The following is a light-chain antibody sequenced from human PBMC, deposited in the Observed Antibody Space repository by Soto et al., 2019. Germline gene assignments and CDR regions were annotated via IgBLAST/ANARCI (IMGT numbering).Light chain of an antibody. J-gene: IGLJ1*01. CDR2: DVS. Sequence: QSALTQPASVSGSPGQSITISCTGTSSDVGGYNYVSWYQQEPGKAPKLMIYDVSNRPSGVSNRFSGSKSGNTASLTISGLQAEDEADYYCSSYISGTTFVSGTGTKLTVL. V-gene: IGLV2-14*01. CDR3: SSYISGTTFV. CDR1: SSDVGGYNY.